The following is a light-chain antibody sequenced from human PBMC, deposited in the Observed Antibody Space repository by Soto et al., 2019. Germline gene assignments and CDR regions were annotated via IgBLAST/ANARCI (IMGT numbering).Light chain of an antibody. J-gene: IGLJ2*01. V-gene: IGLV2-14*01. CDR1: SSDVGGYNY. CDR3: SSYTSSSGLDVV. Sequence: QSVLTQPASVSGSPGQSITISCTGTSSDVGGYNYVSWYQQHPGKAPKLMIYEVSNRPSGVSNRFSGSKSGNTASLTISGLQAEDEADYYCSSYTSSSGLDVVFGGGTNLTVL. CDR2: EVS.